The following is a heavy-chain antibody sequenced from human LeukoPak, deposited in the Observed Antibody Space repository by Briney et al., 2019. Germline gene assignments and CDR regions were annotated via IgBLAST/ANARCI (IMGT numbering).Heavy chain of an antibody. CDR2: IYTSGST. J-gene: IGHJ3*02. CDR1: GGSISSGSYY. V-gene: IGHV4-61*02. D-gene: IGHD2-2*01. CDR3: AREVHCSSTSCHADLQDAFDI. Sequence: PLETLSLTCTVSGGSISSGSYYWSWIRQPAGKGLEWIGRIYTSGSTNYNPSHKSRVTISVDTSKNQFSLKLSSVTAADTAVYYCAREVHCSSTSCHADLQDAFDIWGQGTMVTASS.